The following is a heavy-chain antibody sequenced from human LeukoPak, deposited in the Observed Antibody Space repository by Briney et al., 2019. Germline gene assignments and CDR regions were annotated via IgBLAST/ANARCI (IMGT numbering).Heavy chain of an antibody. D-gene: IGHD3-16*01. J-gene: IGHJ4*02. CDR3: ARGVESLAANTLAY. Sequence: GGSLRLSCAASGFTVITNDMTCVRQAPGKGLEWCSVLYSDGNTKYADSVQGRFTISRDNSKNTLYLEMNSLSPDDTAVYYCARGVESLAANTLAYWGQGTLVTVSS. V-gene: IGHV3-53*01. CDR2: LYSDGNT. CDR1: GFTVITND.